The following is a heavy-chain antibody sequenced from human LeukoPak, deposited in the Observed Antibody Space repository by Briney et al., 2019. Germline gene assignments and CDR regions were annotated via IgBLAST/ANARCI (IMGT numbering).Heavy chain of an antibody. Sequence: SETLSLTCTVSGGSIRSSSYYWGWIRQRPGKGLEWIGHSYYSGSTYYNPSLRSRVTISVDTSKSQFSLKLSSVTAADTAVYYCARQAVSGSGDLFDYWGQGTLVTVSS. D-gene: IGHD1-26*01. CDR3: ARQAVSGSGDLFDY. CDR1: GGSIRSSSYY. V-gene: IGHV4-39*01. CDR2: SYYSGST. J-gene: IGHJ4*02.